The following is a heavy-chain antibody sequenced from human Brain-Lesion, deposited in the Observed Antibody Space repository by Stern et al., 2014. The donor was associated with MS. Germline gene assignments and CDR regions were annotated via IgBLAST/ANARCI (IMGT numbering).Heavy chain of an antibody. D-gene: IGHD3-22*01. J-gene: IGHJ3*01. CDR2: IKEDGSDK. V-gene: IGHV3-7*01. CDR3: ARDYGTTNYYMSAFDL. CDR1: GFTFNNFW. Sequence: EMQLVESGGGLAQPGGSLRLSCAASGFTFNNFWMTWVRQAPGKGLEWVATIKEDGSDKKYLNSVKGRFTISRDNAKKSLYLQMNSLRAEDTAVYYCARDYGTTNYYMSAFDLWGQGTMVSVSS.